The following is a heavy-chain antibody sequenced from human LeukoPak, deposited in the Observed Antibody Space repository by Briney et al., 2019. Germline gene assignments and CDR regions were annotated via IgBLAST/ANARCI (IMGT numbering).Heavy chain of an antibody. V-gene: IGHV3-43*02. CDR2: ISGDGGGT. D-gene: IGHD4-17*01. CDR3: ARGPLGATVTFDY. Sequence: GGSLRLSCAASGSTFDDYAMHWVRQAPGKGLEWVSLISGDGGGTYYADSVKGRFTISRDNSKNSLYLRMNSLRTEDIALYYCARGPLGATVTFDYWGRGTLVTVSS. CDR1: GSTFDDYA. J-gene: IGHJ4*02.